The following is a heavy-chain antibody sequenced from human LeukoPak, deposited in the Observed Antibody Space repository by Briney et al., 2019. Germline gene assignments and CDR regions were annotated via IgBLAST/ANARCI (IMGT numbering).Heavy chain of an antibody. CDR3: ARTVPTGPLG. CDR1: GYTFTDYY. Sequence: ASVKVSCKASGYTFTDYYMHWVREAPGQGLEWMGWINPNSGDTDYAQKFQGRVTMTRDTSVTTSYMELSSLRSDDMAVYYCARTVPTGPLGWGQGTLVTVSS. V-gene: IGHV1-2*02. J-gene: IGHJ4*02. D-gene: IGHD1-1*01. CDR2: INPNSGDT.